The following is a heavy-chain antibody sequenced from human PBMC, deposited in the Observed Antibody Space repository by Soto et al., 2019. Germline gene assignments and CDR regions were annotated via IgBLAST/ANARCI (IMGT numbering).Heavy chain of an antibody. Sequence: SETLSLTCTVSGGSISSSSYYWGWIRQPPGKGLEWIGSIYYSGSTYYNPSLKSRVTISVDTSKNQFSLKLSSVTAADTAVYYCARHLWPEYSSSLFDYWGQGTLVTVSS. CDR3: ARHLWPEYSSSLFDY. D-gene: IGHD6-6*01. J-gene: IGHJ4*02. CDR2: IYYSGST. CDR1: GGSISSSSYY. V-gene: IGHV4-39*01.